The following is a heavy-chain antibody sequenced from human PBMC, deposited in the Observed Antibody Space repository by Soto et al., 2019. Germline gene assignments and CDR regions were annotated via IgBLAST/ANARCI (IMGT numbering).Heavy chain of an antibody. D-gene: IGHD3-3*01. Sequence: GSLRLSCGASGFSVKGYWMHWVRQAPWKGLVWLSRFGGDENYTDYADSVRGRFTISRDIAKNTIYLQMNSLRAEDTAVYYCGKGKELGVVRYGLDAWGQGTTVTVSS. V-gene: IGHV3-74*01. J-gene: IGHJ6*02. CDR2: FGGDENYT. CDR3: GKGKELGVVRYGLDA. CDR1: GFSVKGYW.